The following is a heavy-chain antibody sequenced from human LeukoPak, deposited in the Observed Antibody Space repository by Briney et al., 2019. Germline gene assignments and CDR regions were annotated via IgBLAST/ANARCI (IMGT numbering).Heavy chain of an antibody. J-gene: IGHJ5*02. CDR3: AKDIGSSGNNWFDP. CDR1: GFTFRSYG. CDR2: ISYDGSNK. Sequence: QPGRSLRLSCAASGFTFRSYGMHWVRQAPGKGLEWVAVISYDGSNKYYADSVKGRFTISRDNSKNTLYLQMNSLRPEDTAFYYCAKDIGSSGNNWFDPWGQGTLVTVSS. D-gene: IGHD6-19*01. V-gene: IGHV3-30*18.